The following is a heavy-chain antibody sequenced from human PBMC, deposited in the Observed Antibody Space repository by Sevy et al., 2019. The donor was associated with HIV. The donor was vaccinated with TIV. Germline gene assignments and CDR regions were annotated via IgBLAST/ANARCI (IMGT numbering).Heavy chain of an antibody. D-gene: IGHD2-2*01. J-gene: IGHJ6*02. CDR1: GFTFSTYG. CDR3: AKVLHIVVVPAAIDYYYGMDV. Sequence: GGSLRLSCAASGFTFSTYGMHWVRQAPGKGLEWVAFIRFDGTIKYYTDSVKGRSTISRDNSKNTLYLQMNSLRAEDTAGYFCAKVLHIVVVPAAIDYYYGMDVWGQGTTVTVSS. CDR2: IRFDGTIK. V-gene: IGHV3-30*02.